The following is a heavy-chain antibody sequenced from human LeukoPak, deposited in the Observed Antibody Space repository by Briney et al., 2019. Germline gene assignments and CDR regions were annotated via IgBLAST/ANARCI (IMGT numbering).Heavy chain of an antibody. J-gene: IGHJ3*02. Sequence: PSETLSLTCAVYGGSFSGYYWSWIRLPPGKGLEWIGEINHSGSTNYNPSLKSRVTISVDTSKNQFSLKLSSVTAADTAVYYCARDVAGSAFDIWGQGTMVTVSS. V-gene: IGHV4-34*01. D-gene: IGHD6-19*01. CDR3: ARDVAGSAFDI. CDR1: GGSFSGYY. CDR2: INHSGST.